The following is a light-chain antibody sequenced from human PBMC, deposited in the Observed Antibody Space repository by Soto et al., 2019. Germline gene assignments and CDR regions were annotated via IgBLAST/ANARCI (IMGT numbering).Light chain of an antibody. Sequence: QSVLTQPASVSGSPGQSITISCTGTSSDVGGYHYVSWYQQHPDSAPKLIIYEVTNRPSGISSRFSGSRSGDTASLTISALQAEDEGYYYCSSYTSSATLVFGTGTKLTVL. CDR2: EVT. CDR3: SSYTSSATLV. V-gene: IGLV2-14*03. J-gene: IGLJ1*01. CDR1: SSDVGGYHY.